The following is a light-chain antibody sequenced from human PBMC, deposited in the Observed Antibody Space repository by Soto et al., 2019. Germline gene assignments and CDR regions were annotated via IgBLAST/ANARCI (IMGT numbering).Light chain of an antibody. V-gene: IGLV2-8*01. CDR3: GSLAASNTGV. Sequence: QSALTQPPSASGSPGQSVPISRTGTSSDVGAYNYGSWYQQHAGKAPKLGIYEGTKRPSGVTDRFSGSKAANTASLTVSGRQAEDEADYSCGSLAASNTGVFGGGTKLTVL. CDR2: EGT. J-gene: IGLJ3*02. CDR1: SSDVGAYNY.